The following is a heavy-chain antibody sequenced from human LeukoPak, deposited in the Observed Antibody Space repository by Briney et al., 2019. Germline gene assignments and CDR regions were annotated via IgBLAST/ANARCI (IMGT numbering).Heavy chain of an antibody. V-gene: IGHV3-30*04. CDR3: ARGGGEKWLGKTFDC. D-gene: IGHD6-19*01. CDR2: ISRDGTNK. Sequence: GGSLRLSCAASGFTFSTYAMHWVRQAPGKGLEWVAVISRDGTNKYYPDSVKGRFIISRDNSKNTLYLQMNSLRVEDTGLYYCARGGGEKWLGKTFDCWGQGTLVTVSS. CDR1: GFTFSTYA. J-gene: IGHJ4*02.